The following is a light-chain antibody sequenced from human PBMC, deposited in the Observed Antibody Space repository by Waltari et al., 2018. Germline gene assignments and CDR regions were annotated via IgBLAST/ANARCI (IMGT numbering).Light chain of an antibody. CDR2: SAS. J-gene: IGKJ4*01. CDR3: QQLNSYPLLT. CDR1: QGMSSY. Sequence: IQLTQSPSSLSASVGDRVTITCRASQGMSSYLAWYQHKPGKAPKLLIYSASTLQSGGPSRFSGSGSGTDFTLTINSLQPEDFATYYCQQLNSYPLLTFGGGTKVEIK. V-gene: IGKV1-9*01.